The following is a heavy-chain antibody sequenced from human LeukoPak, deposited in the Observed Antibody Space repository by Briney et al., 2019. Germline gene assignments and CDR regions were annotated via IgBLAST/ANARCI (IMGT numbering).Heavy chain of an antibody. CDR3: ARGDPQLRFLEEWLRENWFDP. V-gene: IGHV1-2*02. J-gene: IGHJ5*02. CDR2: INPNSGGT. CDR1: GYTFTGYY. D-gene: IGHD3-3*01. Sequence: VASVKVSCKASGYTFTGYYMHWVRQAPGQGLEWMGWINPNSGGTNYAQKFQGRVTMTRDTSISTAYMELSRLKSDDTAVYYCARGDPQLRFLEEWLRENWFDPWGQGTLVTVSS.